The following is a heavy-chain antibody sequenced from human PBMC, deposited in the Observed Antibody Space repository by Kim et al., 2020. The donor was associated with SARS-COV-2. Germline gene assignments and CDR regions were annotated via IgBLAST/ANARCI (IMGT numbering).Heavy chain of an antibody. J-gene: IGHJ6*02. CDR1: GGSISSGGYY. V-gene: IGHV4-31*03. CDR3: ARDDSSPIGPYGMDV. CDR2: IYYSGST. Sequence: SETLSLTCTVSGGSISSGGYYWSWIRQHPGKGLEWIGYIYYSGSTYYNPSLKSRVTISVDTSKNQFSLKLSSVTAADTAVYYCARDDSSPIGPYGMDVWGQGTTVTVSS. D-gene: IGHD6-13*01.